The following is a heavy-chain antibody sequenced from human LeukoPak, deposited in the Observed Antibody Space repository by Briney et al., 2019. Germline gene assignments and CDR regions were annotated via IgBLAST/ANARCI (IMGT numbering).Heavy chain of an antibody. D-gene: IGHD3-3*01. Sequence: ASVKVSCKASGYTFPGYYMHWVRQAPGQGLEWMGWINPNSGGTNYAQKFQGRVTMTRDTSISTAYMELSRLRSDDTAVYYCARLNYDFWSGYYGAIDYWGQGTLVTVSS. CDR1: GYTFPGYY. J-gene: IGHJ4*02. V-gene: IGHV1-2*02. CDR2: INPNSGGT. CDR3: ARLNYDFWSGYYGAIDY.